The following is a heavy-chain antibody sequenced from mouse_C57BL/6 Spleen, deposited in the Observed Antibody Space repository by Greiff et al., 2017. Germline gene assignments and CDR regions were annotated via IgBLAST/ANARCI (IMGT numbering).Heavy chain of an antibody. CDR3: TRRDDYDLRYCDV. CDR1: GYTFTDYE. CDR2: IDPETGGT. Sequence: QVQLQQSGAELVRPGASVTLSCKASGYTFTDYEMHWVKQTPVHGLEWIGAIDPETGGTAYNQKFKGKAILTADKSSSTAYMELRSLTSEDSAVYYCTRRDDYDLRYCDVWGTGTTVTVSS. J-gene: IGHJ1*03. V-gene: IGHV1-15*01. D-gene: IGHD2-4*01.